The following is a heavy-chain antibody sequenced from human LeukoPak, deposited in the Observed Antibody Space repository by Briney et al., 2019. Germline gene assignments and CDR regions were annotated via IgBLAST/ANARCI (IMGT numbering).Heavy chain of an antibody. CDR1: GGSFSGYY. V-gene: IGHV4-34*01. Sequence: SETLSLTCAVYGGSFSGYYWTWIRQPPGKGLEWIGEIHYSGRINYNPSLKSRVTISADTSNNLFSLRMNSVTAADTAVYYCSRGTDAYKCGNSWGQGTLVTVSS. CDR2: IHYSGRI. D-gene: IGHD5-24*01. J-gene: IGHJ4*02. CDR3: SRGTDAYKCGNS.